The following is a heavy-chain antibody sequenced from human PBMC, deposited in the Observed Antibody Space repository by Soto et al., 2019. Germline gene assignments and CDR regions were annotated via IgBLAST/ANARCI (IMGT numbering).Heavy chain of an antibody. CDR3: TRASIGYAEQ. V-gene: IGHV4-59*01. D-gene: IGHD5-12*01. CDR1: GGSISSYY. CDR2: IYYSGST. Sequence: PSETLSLTCTVSGGSISSYYWSWIRQPPGKGLEWIGYIYYSGSTNYNPSLKSRVTISVDTSKNQFSLKLSSVTAADTAVYYCTRASIGYAEQRGQEALVT. J-gene: IGHJ4*02.